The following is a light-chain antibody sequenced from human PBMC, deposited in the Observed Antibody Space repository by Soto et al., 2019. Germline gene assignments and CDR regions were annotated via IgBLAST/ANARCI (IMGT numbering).Light chain of an antibody. V-gene: IGLV2-23*02. J-gene: IGLJ1*01. Sequence: QSARTQPASVSGSPGQSITISCTGTSSDVGSYNLVSWYQQHPGKAPKLMIYEVSKRPSGVSNRFSGSKSGNTASLTISGLQAEDVADYYCCSYAGSSTFGYAFGTGTKVTVL. CDR1: SSDVGSYNL. CDR3: CSYAGSSTFGYA. CDR2: EVS.